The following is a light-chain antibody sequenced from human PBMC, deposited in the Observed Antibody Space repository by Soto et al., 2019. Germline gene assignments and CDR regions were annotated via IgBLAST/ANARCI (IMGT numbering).Light chain of an antibody. V-gene: IGKV3-15*01. CDR2: DAS. CDR3: LQYSTWCPLYT. J-gene: IGKJ2*01. CDR1: QSVSSY. Sequence: EIVMTQSPATLSVSLGERVTLSCRASQSVSSYLAWYQQKPGQAPRLLISDASTRATDIPDRFSGSGSGTDFTLTISSLQSTDLAVYYCLQYSTWCPLYTFGQGTKLEIK.